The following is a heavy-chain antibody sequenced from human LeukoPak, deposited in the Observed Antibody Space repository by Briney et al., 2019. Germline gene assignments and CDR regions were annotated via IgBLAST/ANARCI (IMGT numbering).Heavy chain of an antibody. V-gene: IGHV4-59*01. D-gene: IGHD5-24*01. Sequence: PSETLSLTCTVSGGSMSSNSWSGIRQLPGKKLEWIGYIINSGGGSTNYNPSLKSRVTISADTSKSQLFLKMDSVTTADTAVYYCAKEKGDGWGPPEYWGQGILVTVSS. CDR1: GGSMSSNS. J-gene: IGHJ4*02. CDR3: AKEKGDGWGPPEY. CDR2: IINSGGGST.